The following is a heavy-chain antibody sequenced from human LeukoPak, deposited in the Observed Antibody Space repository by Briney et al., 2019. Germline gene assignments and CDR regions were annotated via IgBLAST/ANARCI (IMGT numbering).Heavy chain of an antibody. CDR1: GGSFSGYY. Sequence: SETLSLTCAVYGGSFSGYYWSWIRQPPGKGLEWIGEINHSGSTYYNPSLKSRVTISVDTSKNQFSLKLSSVTAADTAVYYCASLSRRSSGWYTLFDYWGQGTLVTVSS. J-gene: IGHJ4*02. D-gene: IGHD6-19*01. V-gene: IGHV4-34*01. CDR3: ASLSRRSSGWYTLFDY. CDR2: INHSGST.